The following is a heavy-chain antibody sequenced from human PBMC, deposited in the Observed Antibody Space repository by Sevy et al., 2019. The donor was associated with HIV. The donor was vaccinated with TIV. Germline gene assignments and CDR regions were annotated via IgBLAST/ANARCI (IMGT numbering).Heavy chain of an antibody. CDR1: GFTFSSYG. D-gene: IGHD2-2*01. V-gene: IGHV3-33*01. J-gene: IGHJ6*03. CDR2: IWYDGSNK. Sequence: GGSLRLSCAASGFTFSSYGMHWVRQAPGKGLEWVAVIWYDGSNKYYADSVKGRLNVPRDNSKNTLYMKMNSLRAEVTAVYYCARAPDPIVVVPVAIYNYMDVWGKGTTVTVSS. CDR3: ARAPDPIVVVPVAIYNYMDV.